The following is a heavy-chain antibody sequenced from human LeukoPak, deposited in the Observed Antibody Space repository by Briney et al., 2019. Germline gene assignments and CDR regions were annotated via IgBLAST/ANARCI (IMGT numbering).Heavy chain of an antibody. CDR1: GFTFSSYA. CDR2: ISGSGGST. V-gene: IGHV3-23*01. Sequence: PGGSLRLSCAASGFTFSSYAMSWVRQAPGKGLEWVSAISGSGGSTYYADSVKGRFTISRDNSENTLYLQMNSLRAEDTAVYYCAKDALGGYSYGPPGDYWGQGTLVTVSS. D-gene: IGHD5-18*01. J-gene: IGHJ4*02. CDR3: AKDALGGYSYGPPGDY.